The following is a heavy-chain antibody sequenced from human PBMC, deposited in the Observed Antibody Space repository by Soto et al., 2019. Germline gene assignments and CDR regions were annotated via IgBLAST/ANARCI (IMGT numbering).Heavy chain of an antibody. CDR1: GGSINSYY. CDR3: ARRVVVVVPAAATQGYCSGGSCYSVVPNDAFDI. J-gene: IGHJ3*02. Sequence: SETLSLTCTVSGGSINSYYWSWIRQPPGKGLEWIGYIYYSGSTNYNPSLKSRVTISVDTSKNQFSLKLSSMTAADTAVYYCARRVVVVVPAAATQGYCSGGSCYSVVPNDAFDIWGQGTMVTVSS. V-gene: IGHV4-59*01. CDR2: IYYSGST. D-gene: IGHD2-15*01.